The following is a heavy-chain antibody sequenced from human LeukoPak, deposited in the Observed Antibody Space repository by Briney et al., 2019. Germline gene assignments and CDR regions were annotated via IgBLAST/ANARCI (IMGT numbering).Heavy chain of an antibody. CDR2: ISSSGSTI. V-gene: IGHV3-48*04. CDR1: GFTFSSYA. D-gene: IGHD3-10*01. CDR3: ARGTKNSIWFGEFYDY. J-gene: IGHJ4*02. Sequence: GGSLRLSCAASGFTFSSYAMSWVRQAPGKGLEWVSYISSSGSTIYYADSVKGRFTISRDNAKNSLYLQMNSLRAEDTAVYYCARGTKNSIWFGEFYDYWGQGTLVTVSS.